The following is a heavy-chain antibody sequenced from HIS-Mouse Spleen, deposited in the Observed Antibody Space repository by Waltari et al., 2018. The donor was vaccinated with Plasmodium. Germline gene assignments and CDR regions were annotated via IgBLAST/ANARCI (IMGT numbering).Heavy chain of an antibody. Sequence: QVQLVESGRGVVQPGRSLRLSCAAAGFTFSSYGMHWGRQAPGKGLEWVAVISYDGSNKYYADSVKGRFTISRDNAKNSLYLQMNSLRAEDTALYYCAKDRKYSSSRGAFDIWGQGTMVTVSS. CDR1: GFTFSSYG. D-gene: IGHD6-6*01. J-gene: IGHJ3*02. V-gene: IGHV3-30*18. CDR2: ISYDGSNK. CDR3: AKDRKYSSSRGAFDI.